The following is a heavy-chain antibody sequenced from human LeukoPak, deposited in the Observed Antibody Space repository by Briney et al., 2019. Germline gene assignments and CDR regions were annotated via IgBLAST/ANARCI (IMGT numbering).Heavy chain of an antibody. CDR1: GGTFSSYA. D-gene: IGHD1-26*01. Sequence: ASVKVSCKASGGTFSSYAISWVRQAPGQGLEWMGGIIPIFGTANYAQKFQGRVTITADESTSTAYMELSSLRSEDTAVYYCAREAEGATNPSQLDYWGQGTLVTVSS. J-gene: IGHJ4*02. CDR2: IIPIFGTA. CDR3: AREAEGATNPSQLDY. V-gene: IGHV1-69*01.